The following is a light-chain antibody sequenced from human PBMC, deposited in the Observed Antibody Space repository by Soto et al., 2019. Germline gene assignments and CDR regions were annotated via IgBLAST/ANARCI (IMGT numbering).Light chain of an antibody. J-gene: IGLJ2*01. V-gene: IGLV3-21*04. Sequence: SYELTQPPSVSVAPGKTARITCGGNNIGSKGVHWYQQKPGQAPVLVIYYDSDRPSGIPERFSGSNSGNTATLTISRVEAGDEAAYYCQVWDTGSDQLVFGGGTKLTVL. CDR1: NIGSKG. CDR2: YDS. CDR3: QVWDTGSDQLV.